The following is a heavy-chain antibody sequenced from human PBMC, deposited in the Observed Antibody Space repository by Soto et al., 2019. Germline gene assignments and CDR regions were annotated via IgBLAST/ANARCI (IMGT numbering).Heavy chain of an antibody. D-gene: IGHD3-3*01. CDR3: ASFRYYDFWSGYYTGADWFDP. CDR2: INHSGST. Sequence: SETLSLTCAVYGGSFSGYYWSWIRQPPGKGLEWIGEINHSGSTNYNPSLKSRVTISVDTSKNQFSLKLSSVTAADTAVYYCASFRYYDFWSGYYTGADWFDPWGQGTLVTLSS. J-gene: IGHJ5*02. V-gene: IGHV4-34*01. CDR1: GGSFSGYY.